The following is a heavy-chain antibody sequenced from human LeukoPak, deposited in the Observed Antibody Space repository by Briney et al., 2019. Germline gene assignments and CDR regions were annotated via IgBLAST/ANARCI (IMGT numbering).Heavy chain of an antibody. J-gene: IGHJ4*02. D-gene: IGHD2-8*01. CDR2: ISSSGTTI. Sequence: GGSLRLSCAASGFTFSSYEMNWVRQAPGKGLEWVSYISSSGTTINYSDSVKGRFTISRDNAKNSLYLQMNSLRAEGTAVYYCARNGLAANGYFDYWGQGTLVTVSS. CDR3: ARNGLAANGYFDY. CDR1: GFTFSSYE. V-gene: IGHV3-48*03.